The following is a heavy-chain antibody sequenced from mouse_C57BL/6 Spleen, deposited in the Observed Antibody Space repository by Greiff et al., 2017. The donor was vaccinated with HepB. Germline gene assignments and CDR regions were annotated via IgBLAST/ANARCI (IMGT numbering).Heavy chain of an antibody. D-gene: IGHD2-1*01. CDR2: IDPSDSYT. Sequence: QVHVKQPGAELVMPGASVKLSCKASGYTFTSYWMHWVKQRPGQGLEWIGEIDPSDSYTNYNQKFKGKSTLTVDKSSSTAYMQLSSLTSEDSAVYYCARGGIYYGNLSYWYFDVWGTGTTVTVSS. V-gene: IGHV1-69*01. CDR3: ARGGIYYGNLSYWYFDV. CDR1: GYTFTSYW. J-gene: IGHJ1*03.